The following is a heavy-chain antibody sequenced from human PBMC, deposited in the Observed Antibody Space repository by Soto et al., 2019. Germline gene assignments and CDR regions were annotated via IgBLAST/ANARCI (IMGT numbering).Heavy chain of an antibody. CDR1: GYTFTSSG. CDR2: ISTDNGNT. D-gene: IGHD3-3*01. Sequence: QVQLVQSGAEVKKPGASVKVSCKASGYTFTSSGISWVRQAPGLGLEWMGWISTDNGNTNYAQHLQGRVSMTTDTTTSTANMDLRSLRSDDTAVHYCARDQGSTTFGEYSMYYYGMDVWGQATTVTVSS. V-gene: IGHV1-18*01. J-gene: IGHJ6*02. CDR3: ARDQGSTTFGEYSMYYYGMDV.